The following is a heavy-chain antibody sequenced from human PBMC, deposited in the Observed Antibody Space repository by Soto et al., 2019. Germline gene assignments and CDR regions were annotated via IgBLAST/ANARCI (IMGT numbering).Heavy chain of an antibody. CDR1: GFTFSSFG. CDR3: VKERGPFDAFDV. Sequence: SLRLSCAASGFTFSSFGMHWVRQAPGKGLEWVAVIWSDGNHKFYSDSVKGRFIISRDNFKNTLDLQMNSLRAEDTALYYCVKERGPFDAFDVWGRGTMVTVSS. CDR2: IWSDGNHK. V-gene: IGHV3-33*06. J-gene: IGHJ3*01.